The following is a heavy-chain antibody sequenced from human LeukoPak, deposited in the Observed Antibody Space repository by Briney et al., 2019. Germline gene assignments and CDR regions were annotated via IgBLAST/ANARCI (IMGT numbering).Heavy chain of an antibody. J-gene: IGHJ5*02. V-gene: IGHV4-34*01. Sequence: SETLSLTCAVYSGSFSGYSWNWIRQPPGKGLDWIGEINHSGSSNYNPSLKSRVTISLDTSKNQFSLKLTSITAADTAVYYCARGPMRSWFGPWGQGTLVTVSS. CDR2: INHSGSS. CDR3: ARGPMRSWFGP. CDR1: SGSFSGYS.